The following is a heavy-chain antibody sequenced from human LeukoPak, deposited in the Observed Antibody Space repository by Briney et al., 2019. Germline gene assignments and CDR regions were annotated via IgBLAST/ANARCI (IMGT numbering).Heavy chain of an antibody. J-gene: IGHJ3*02. Sequence: ASVKVSCKASGYSFTAYYMQWVRQAPGQGLEWMGWINTNSGDTNSAQRFQGRVTMTRDMFIGTAYMELSRLRSDDPAVYYCAREGDWDAFDIWGQGTMVTVSS. CDR2: INTNSGDT. CDR1: GYSFTAYY. V-gene: IGHV1-2*02. D-gene: IGHD3/OR15-3a*01. CDR3: AREGDWDAFDI.